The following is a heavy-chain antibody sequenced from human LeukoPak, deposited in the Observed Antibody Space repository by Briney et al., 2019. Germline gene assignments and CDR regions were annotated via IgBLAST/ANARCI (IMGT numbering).Heavy chain of an antibody. Sequence: PSETLSLTCTVSGGSIRSSYYYWGWIRQPPGTGLEWIGSIYDSGSTYYNPSLKSRVTISVDTSKNQFSLKLNSVTAADTAVYYCVTYYYGSSAPKRNYWGQGILVTVSS. CDR1: GGSIRSSYYY. CDR2: IYDSGST. CDR3: VTYYYGSSAPKRNY. V-gene: IGHV4-39*01. J-gene: IGHJ4*02. D-gene: IGHD3-22*01.